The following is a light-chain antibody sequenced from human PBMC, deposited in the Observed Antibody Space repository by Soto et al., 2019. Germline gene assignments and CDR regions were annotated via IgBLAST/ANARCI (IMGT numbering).Light chain of an antibody. CDR3: CSYAVSYTFEGVV. J-gene: IGLJ2*01. Sequence: QSALTQPRSVSGSPGQSVTISCTGTSSDVGGYNYVSWYQQHPGKAPKLMIYDVSKRPSGVPDRFSGSKSGNTASLTISGLQAEDEADYYCCSYAVSYTFEGVVFGGGTKLTVL. CDR1: SSDVGGYNY. V-gene: IGLV2-11*01. CDR2: DVS.